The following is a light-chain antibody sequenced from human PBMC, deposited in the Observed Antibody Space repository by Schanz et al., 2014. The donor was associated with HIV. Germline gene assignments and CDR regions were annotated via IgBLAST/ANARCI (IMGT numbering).Light chain of an antibody. Sequence: QLVLTQSSSASVSLGSSVKLTCSLSSGHSIYTIAWHQQQPGKAPRYLMSLEGSGSYKKGSGVPDRFSGSSSGADRYLTISNLPYEDEAHYYCEAWDRNTRVFGGGTKLTVL. CDR3: EAWDRNTRV. J-gene: IGLJ3*02. CDR2: LEGSGSY. CDR1: SGHSIYT. V-gene: IGLV4-60*02.